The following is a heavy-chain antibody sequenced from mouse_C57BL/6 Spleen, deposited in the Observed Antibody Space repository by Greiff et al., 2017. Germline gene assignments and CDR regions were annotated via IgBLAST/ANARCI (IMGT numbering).Heavy chain of an antibody. J-gene: IGHJ1*03. D-gene: IGHD2-4*01. Sequence: EVQLVESGGGLVQPGGSLSLSCAASGFTFTDYYMSWVRQPPGKALEWLGFIRNKANGYTTEYSASVKGRFTISRDNSQSILYLQMNALRAEDSATYYCARYGPRDYDEGYFDVWGTGTTVTVSS. CDR2: IRNKANGYTT. CDR1: GFTFTDYY. CDR3: ARYGPRDYDEGYFDV. V-gene: IGHV7-3*01.